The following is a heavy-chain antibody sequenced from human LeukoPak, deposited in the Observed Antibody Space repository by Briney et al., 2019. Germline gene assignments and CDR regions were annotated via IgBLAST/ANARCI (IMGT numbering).Heavy chain of an antibody. CDR2: IYHGGST. V-gene: IGHV4-34*01. CDR1: GGSFSASY. CDR3: ARLACLSGYYYVDY. J-gene: IGHJ4*02. D-gene: IGHD3-9*01. Sequence: NPSETLSLTCVVSGGSFSASYWSWIRQSPGKGLEWIGEIYHGGSTNYNPSLESRVTISGDTSKNQFSLKLSSVTAADTAVYYCARLACLSGYYYVDYWGQGALVTVSS.